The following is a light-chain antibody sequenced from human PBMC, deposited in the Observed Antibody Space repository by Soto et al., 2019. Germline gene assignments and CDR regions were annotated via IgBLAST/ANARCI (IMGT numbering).Light chain of an antibody. Sequence: DIEMTQSPGSLAVTPGEAASISCRASQNLLHTNENNYLDWYLQKPGQSPQLLIYLGSNRASGVPDRFSGSGSGTDFTLKISRVEAEDVGVYYCMQALQTPITFGQGTRLETK. J-gene: IGKJ5*01. CDR2: LGS. CDR3: MQALQTPIT. V-gene: IGKV2-28*01. CDR1: QNLLHTNENNY.